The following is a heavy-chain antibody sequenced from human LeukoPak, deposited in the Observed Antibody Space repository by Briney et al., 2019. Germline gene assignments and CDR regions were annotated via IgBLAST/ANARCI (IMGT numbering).Heavy chain of an antibody. V-gene: IGHV3-7*01. CDR1: GFTFITYW. Sequence: HPGGALRLSCADSGFTFITYWMNWVRQAPGKGLEWVANIKHDGSEKYYVDSVMGRFTISRDNAKNSLYLQMNSLRAEDTAVYYCAREKMLPWGQGTLVTVSS. CDR2: IKHDGSEK. J-gene: IGHJ4*02. D-gene: IGHD3-10*02. CDR3: AREKMLP.